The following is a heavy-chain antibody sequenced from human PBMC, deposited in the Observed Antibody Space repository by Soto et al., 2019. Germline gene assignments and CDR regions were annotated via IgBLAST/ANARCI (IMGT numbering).Heavy chain of an antibody. CDR3: ARDRPYYYDSSGYSSYWYFDL. V-gene: IGHV4-31*03. CDR1: GGSISSGGYY. J-gene: IGHJ2*01. CDR2: IYYSGST. D-gene: IGHD3-22*01. Sequence: LSLTCTVSGGSISSGGYYWSWIRQHPGKGLEWIGYIYYSGSTYYNPSLKSRVTISVDTSKNQFSLKLSSVTAADTAVYYCARDRPYYYDSSGYSSYWYFDLWGRGTLVTVSS.